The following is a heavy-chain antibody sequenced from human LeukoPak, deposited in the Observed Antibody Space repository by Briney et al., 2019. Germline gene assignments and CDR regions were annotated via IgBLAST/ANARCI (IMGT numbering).Heavy chain of an antibody. V-gene: IGHV3-30-3*01. CDR3: ARDWGYCSSTSCYYGMDV. CDR2: ISYDGSNK. CDR1: GFTFSSYA. D-gene: IGHD2-2*01. J-gene: IGHJ6*02. Sequence: AGGSLRLSCAASGFTFSSYAMHWVRQAPGKGLEWVAVISYDGSNKYYADSVKGRFTISRDNSKNTLYLQMNSLRAEDTAVYYCARDWGYCSSTSCYYGMDVWGQGTTVTVSS.